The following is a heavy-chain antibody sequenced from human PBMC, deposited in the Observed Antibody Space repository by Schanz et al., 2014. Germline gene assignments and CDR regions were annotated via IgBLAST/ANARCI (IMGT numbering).Heavy chain of an antibody. Sequence: VQLVESGGGVVQPGRSLRLSCAASGFMFSSYGMHWVRQAPGKGLEWVSYISSASSTINYADSVKGRFTISRDNAKNSLFLQMNSLRAEDTAVYYCARAGYGADNWFDPWGQGTLVTVSS. V-gene: IGHV3-48*01. CDR2: ISSASSTI. CDR1: GFMFSSYG. J-gene: IGHJ5*02. D-gene: IGHD5-18*01. CDR3: ARAGYGADNWFDP.